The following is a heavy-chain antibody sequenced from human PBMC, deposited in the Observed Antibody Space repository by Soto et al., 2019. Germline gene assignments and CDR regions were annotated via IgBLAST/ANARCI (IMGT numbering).Heavy chain of an antibody. Sequence: VASVKVSCKASGGTFSSYAISWVRQAPGQGLEWMGGIIPIFGTANYAQKFQGRVTITADESTSTAYMELSSLRSEDTAVYYCARITMVRGVISYYYYGMDVWGQGTTVTVSS. CDR3: ARITMVRGVISYYYYGMDV. V-gene: IGHV1-69*13. CDR1: GGTFSSYA. D-gene: IGHD3-10*01. J-gene: IGHJ6*02. CDR2: IIPIFGTA.